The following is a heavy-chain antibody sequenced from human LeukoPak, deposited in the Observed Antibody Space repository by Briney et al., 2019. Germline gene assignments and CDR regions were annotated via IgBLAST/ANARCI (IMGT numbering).Heavy chain of an antibody. CDR1: GFTFSNYA. CDR3: ARDRVGATTNFDY. V-gene: IGHV3-23*01. J-gene: IGHJ4*02. Sequence: GGSLRLSCAASGFTFSNYAMSWVRQAPGKGLEWVSAISGSSGSTYYADSVKGRFTISRDNSENTLYLQMNSLRAEDTAVYYCARDRVGATTNFDYWGQGTLVTVSS. D-gene: IGHD1-26*01. CDR2: ISGSSGST.